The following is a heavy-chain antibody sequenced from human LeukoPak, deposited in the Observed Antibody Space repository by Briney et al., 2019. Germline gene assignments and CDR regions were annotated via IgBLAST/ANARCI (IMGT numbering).Heavy chain of an antibody. CDR2: ISSSGSTI. J-gene: IGHJ4*02. CDR1: GFTFSTYE. Sequence: PGGSLRLSCAASGFTFSTYEMTWVRQSPGKGLEWVSYISSSGSTIYYADSVKGRFTISRDNAKNSLYLQMNSLRAEDTAVYYCARGIHYYGSGSYWGYWGQGTLVTVSS. D-gene: IGHD3-10*01. V-gene: IGHV3-48*03. CDR3: ARGIHYYGSGSYWGY.